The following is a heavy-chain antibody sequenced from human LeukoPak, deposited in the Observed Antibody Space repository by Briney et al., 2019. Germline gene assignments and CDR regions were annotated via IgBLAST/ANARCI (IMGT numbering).Heavy chain of an antibody. CDR1: GFTFSSYA. CDR3: ARDGRRYYDFWSGYYHASRSGESEDAFDI. CDR2: ISYDGSNK. J-gene: IGHJ3*02. Sequence: GGSLRLSCAASGFTFSSYAMHWVRQAPGKGLEWVAVISYDGSNKYYADSVKGRFTISRDNSKNTLYLQMNSLRAEDTAVYYCARDGRRYYDFWSGYYHASRSGESEDAFDIWGQGTMVTVSS. D-gene: IGHD3-3*01. V-gene: IGHV3-30-3*01.